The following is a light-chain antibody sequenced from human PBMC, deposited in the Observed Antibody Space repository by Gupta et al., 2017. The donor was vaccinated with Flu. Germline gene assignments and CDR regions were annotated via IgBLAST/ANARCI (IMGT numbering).Light chain of an antibody. J-gene: IGKJ4*01. CDR3: QQYGTSPLT. CDR2: GAS. CDR1: QSISSRY. Sequence: PGERATLSCRASQSISSRYLAWYQQRPGPAPRLLIYGASSRATGIPDRFSGSGSGTDFTLTISILEPEDSVVYYCQQYGTSPLTFGGGTTMEIK. V-gene: IGKV3-20*01.